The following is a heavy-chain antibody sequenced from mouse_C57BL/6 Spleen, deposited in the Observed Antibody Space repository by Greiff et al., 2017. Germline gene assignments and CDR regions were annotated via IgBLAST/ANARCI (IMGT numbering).Heavy chain of an antibody. D-gene: IGHD3-1*01. V-gene: IGHV1-20*01. CDR3: ARSGDGWYFDV. CDR2: INPYNGDT. CDR1: GYSFTGYF. Sequence: EVKLMESGPELVKPGDSVKISCKASGYSFTGYFMNWVMQSHGKSLEWIGRINPYNGDTFYNQKFKGKATLTVDKSSSTAHMELRSLTSEDSAVYYCARSGDGWYFDVWGTGTTVTVSS. J-gene: IGHJ1*03.